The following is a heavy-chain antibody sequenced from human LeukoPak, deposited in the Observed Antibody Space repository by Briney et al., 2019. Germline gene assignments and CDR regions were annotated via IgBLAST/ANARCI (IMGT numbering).Heavy chain of an antibody. CDR3: ARVTGVPAAIRGGFDY. D-gene: IGHD2-2*02. J-gene: IGHJ4*02. CDR2: IKQDGSEK. CDR1: RFTFSSYW. V-gene: IGHV3-7*01. Sequence: PGGSLRLSCAASRFTFSSYWMSWVRQAPGKGLEWVANIKQDGSEKYYVDSVKGRFTISRDNAKNSLYLQMNSLRAEDTAVYYCARVTGVPAAIRGGFDYWGQGTLVTVSS.